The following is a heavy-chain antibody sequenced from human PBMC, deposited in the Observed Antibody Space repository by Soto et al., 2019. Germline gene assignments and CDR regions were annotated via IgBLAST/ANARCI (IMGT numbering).Heavy chain of an antibody. D-gene: IGHD1-7*01. CDR3: ARLHGYNWNYVNWFDP. CDR1: CGSLPRSSFY. Sequence: PSENPSLTSPVSCGSLPRSSFYWGWVRPPPRKGLEWIGSIYYSGSTYYNPSLKSRVTISVDTSKNQFSLKLSSVTAADTAVYYCARLHGYNWNYVNWFDPWGQGTLVTVSS. V-gene: IGHV4-39*01. CDR2: IYYSGST. J-gene: IGHJ5*02.